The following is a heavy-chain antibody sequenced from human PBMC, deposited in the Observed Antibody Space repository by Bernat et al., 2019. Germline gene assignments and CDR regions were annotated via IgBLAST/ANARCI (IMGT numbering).Heavy chain of an antibody. Sequence: QVQLQESGPGLVKPSETLSLTFAVSGYSSSSVYYWGWIRQPPGKGLEWIGSIYHSGPTYYNPFLKSRLTISVDTSKNQFSLKLSSVTAADTAVYYCARVYDYIWGSYDYWGQGTLVTVSS. CDR3: ARVYDYIWGSYDY. CDR1: GYSSSSVYY. CDR2: IYHSGPT. D-gene: IGHD3-16*01. J-gene: IGHJ4*02. V-gene: IGHV4-38-2*01.